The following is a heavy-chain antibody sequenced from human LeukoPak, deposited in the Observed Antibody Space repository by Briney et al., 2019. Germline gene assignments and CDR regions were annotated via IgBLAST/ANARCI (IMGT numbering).Heavy chain of an antibody. D-gene: IGHD3-3*01. CDR2: ISNSVSNI. V-gene: IGHV3-11*04. Sequence: GGSLRLSCAASGFTFRDYFMTCIRQAPGKGLEWVAYISNSVSNIRYADSVKGRFTISRDNAKNSLYLQMNSLRAEDTAVYYCARVAFDFWSGPDYWGQGTLVTVSS. CDR1: GFTFRDYF. J-gene: IGHJ4*02. CDR3: ARVAFDFWSGPDY.